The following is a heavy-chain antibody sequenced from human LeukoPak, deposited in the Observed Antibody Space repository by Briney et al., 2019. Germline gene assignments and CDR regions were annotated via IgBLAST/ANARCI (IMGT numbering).Heavy chain of an antibody. D-gene: IGHD4-23*01. Sequence: ASVKVSCKASGYTFTSYYMHWVRQAPGQGLEWMGIINPSGGSTSYAQKFQGRVTMTRDMSTSTVYMELSSLKSEDTAVYYCARDVRWYWVEADYWGQGTLVTVSS. CDR2: INPSGGST. J-gene: IGHJ4*02. CDR1: GYTFTSYY. V-gene: IGHV1-46*01. CDR3: ARDVRWYWVEADY.